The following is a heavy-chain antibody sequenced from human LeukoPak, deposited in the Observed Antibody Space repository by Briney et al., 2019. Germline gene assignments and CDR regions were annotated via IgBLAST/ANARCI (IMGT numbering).Heavy chain of an antibody. CDR1: GFIFRDYY. CDR3: ARKGDSSSWFADWYFDL. J-gene: IGHJ2*01. CDR2: ISSSGSTI. Sequence: PGGSLRLSCAASGFIFRDYYMSWIRQAPGKGLEWVSYISSSGSTIYYADSVKGRFTISRDNAKNSLYLQMNSLRAEDTAVYYCARKGDSSSWFADWYFDLWGRGTLVTVSS. V-gene: IGHV3-11*04. D-gene: IGHD6-13*01.